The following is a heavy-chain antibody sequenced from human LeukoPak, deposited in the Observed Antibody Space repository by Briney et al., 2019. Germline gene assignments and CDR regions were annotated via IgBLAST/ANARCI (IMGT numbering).Heavy chain of an antibody. Sequence: ASVKVSCKASGYTFTSYGISWVRQAPGQGLEWMGWISAYNGNTNYAQKLQGRVTMTTDTSTSTAYMELSRLRSDDTAVYYCARLQTYYYGSGSSRVAFDIWGQGTMVTVSS. CDR3: ARLQTYYYGSGSSRVAFDI. CDR1: GYTFTSYG. J-gene: IGHJ3*02. CDR2: ISAYNGNT. D-gene: IGHD3-10*01. V-gene: IGHV1-18*01.